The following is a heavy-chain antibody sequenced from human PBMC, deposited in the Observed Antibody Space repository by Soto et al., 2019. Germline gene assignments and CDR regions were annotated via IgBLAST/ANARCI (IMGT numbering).Heavy chain of an antibody. CDR1: GFPLSDSA. CDR2: IRSKTNNYAT. Sequence: EVQLVESGGGLVQPGGSLKLACLASGFPLSDSAIHWVRKASGKGLEWVGRIRSKTNNYATTYAAPVRGRFTLSRDDSKNTAYLQMNNLESEDAAVYYCTRHAGGQVEHSFYYYFRVVCGKGATVSV. V-gene: IGHV3-73*01. CDR3: TRHAGGQVEHSFYYYFRVV. D-gene: IGHD2-15*01. J-gene: IGHJ6*03.